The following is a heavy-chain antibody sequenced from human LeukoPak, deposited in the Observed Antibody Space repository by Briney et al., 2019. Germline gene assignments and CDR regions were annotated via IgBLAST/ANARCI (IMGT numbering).Heavy chain of an antibody. J-gene: IGHJ1*01. Sequence: PGGSLRLSCAASGFTFSSYAVHWVRQAPGKGLEPVSSITSDGGTTYYASSVRGRFTISRDNSKNMLYLQMGSLRDEDMSVYYCARDEAGYSSEWGQGTLVTVSS. V-gene: IGHV3-64*01. D-gene: IGHD6-19*01. CDR1: GFTFSSYA. CDR3: ARDEAGYSSE. CDR2: ITSDGGTT.